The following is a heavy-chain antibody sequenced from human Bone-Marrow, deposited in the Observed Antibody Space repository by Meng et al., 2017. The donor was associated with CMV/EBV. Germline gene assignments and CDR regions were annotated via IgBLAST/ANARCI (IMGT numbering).Heavy chain of an antibody. Sequence: GGSLRLSCAASGFTFSSYEMNWVRQAPGKGLEWVSYISSSGSTIYYADSVRGRFTISRDNAKNSLYLQMNSLRAEDTAVYHCAREVTKMTTVRSEEGASDYWGQGTRVTCSS. CDR2: ISSSGSTI. CDR3: AREVTKMTTVRSEEGASDY. CDR1: GFTFSSYE. J-gene: IGHJ4*02. V-gene: IGHV3-48*03. D-gene: IGHD4-11*01.